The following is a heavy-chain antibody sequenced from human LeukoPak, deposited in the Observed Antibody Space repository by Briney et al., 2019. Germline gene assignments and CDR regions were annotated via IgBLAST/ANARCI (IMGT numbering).Heavy chain of an antibody. Sequence: SETLSLTCAVYGGSFSGYYWSWIRQPPGKGLEWIGEINHSGSTNYNPSLKSRVTISVDTSKNQFSLKLSSVTAADTAAYYCARGPRQWLVARRYFDLWGRGTLVTVSS. CDR2: INHSGST. V-gene: IGHV4-34*01. J-gene: IGHJ2*01. CDR3: ARGPRQWLVARRYFDL. CDR1: GGSFSGYY. D-gene: IGHD6-19*01.